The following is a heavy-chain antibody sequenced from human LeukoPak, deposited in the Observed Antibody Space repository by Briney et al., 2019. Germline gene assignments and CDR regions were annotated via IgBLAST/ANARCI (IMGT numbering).Heavy chain of an antibody. CDR2: IHNDGVAT. CDR3: ARGDSSRCPDY. D-gene: IGHD3-22*01. V-gene: IGHV3-74*01. Sequence: PGGSLRLSCAASGFRFSSYWMHWVRQAPGKGLVWVSRIHNDGVATSYADSVKGRVTISRDNTKDTLYLQMNSLRADDTAVYYCARGDSSRCPDYWGQGSLVTVSS. J-gene: IGHJ4*02. CDR1: GFRFSSYW.